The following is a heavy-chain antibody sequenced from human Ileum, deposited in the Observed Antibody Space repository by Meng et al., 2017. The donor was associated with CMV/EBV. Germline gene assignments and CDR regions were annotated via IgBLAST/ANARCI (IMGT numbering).Heavy chain of an antibody. CDR3: THYGDYRFGWYFDL. CDR1: GFSLSTSGVG. D-gene: IGHD4-17*01. V-gene: IGHV2-5*01. Sequence: FSGFSLSTSGVGVRWIRQTPGKALEFLALIYWNDDNRYNPSLRSRLTITKDTSKNQVVLTMTNMDPVDTSTYYCTHYGDYRFGWYFDLWGRGTLVTVSS. CDR2: IYWNDDN. J-gene: IGHJ2*01.